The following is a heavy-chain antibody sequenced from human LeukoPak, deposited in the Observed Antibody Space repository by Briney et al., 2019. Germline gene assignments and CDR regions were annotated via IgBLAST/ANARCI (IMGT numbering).Heavy chain of an antibody. CDR3: ARPLHSSGYYYY. CDR1: GGSISSSSYY. J-gene: IGHJ4*02. D-gene: IGHD3-22*01. V-gene: IGHV4-39*01. CDR2: IYYSGST. Sequence: PSETLSLTCTVSGGSISSSSYYWGWIRQPPGKGLEWIGSIYYSGSTYYNPSLKSRVTISVDTSKNQFSLKLSSVTAADTAVYYCARPLHSSGYYYYWGQGTLVTVSS.